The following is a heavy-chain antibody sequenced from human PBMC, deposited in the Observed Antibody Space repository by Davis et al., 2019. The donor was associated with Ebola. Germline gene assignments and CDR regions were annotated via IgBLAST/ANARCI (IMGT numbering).Heavy chain of an antibody. Sequence: SVKVSCKASGGTFSSYAISWVRQAPGQGLEWMGGIIPIFGTANYAQKFQGRVTITADESTSTAYMELSSLRSEDTAVYYCASSGGGLRYFDWSLDYWGQGTLVTVSS. CDR1: GGTFSSYA. CDR3: ASSGGGLRYFDWSLDY. V-gene: IGHV1-69*13. D-gene: IGHD3-9*01. J-gene: IGHJ4*02. CDR2: IIPIFGTA.